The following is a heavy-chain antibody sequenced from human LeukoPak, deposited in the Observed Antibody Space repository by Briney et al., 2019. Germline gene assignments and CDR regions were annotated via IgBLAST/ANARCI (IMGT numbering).Heavy chain of an antibody. CDR3: ATASSWYGYFDY. CDR1: GYTFTGYY. D-gene: IGHD6-13*01. J-gene: IGHJ4*02. CDR2: INPNSGGT. V-gene: IGHV1-2*02. Sequence: ASVKVSCKASGYTFTGYYMHWVRQAPGQGLEWMGWINPNSGGTNYAQKFQGRVTMTRDTSISTAYMELSSLRSEDTAVYYCATASSWYGYFDYWGQGTLVTVSS.